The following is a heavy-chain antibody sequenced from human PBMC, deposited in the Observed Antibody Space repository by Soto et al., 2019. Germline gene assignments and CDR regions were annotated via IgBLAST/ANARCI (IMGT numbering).Heavy chain of an antibody. CDR1: GFTFSSYA. V-gene: IGHV3-64D*08. J-gene: IGHJ4*02. CDR3: VKVPPGYYDILTAGGNIDY. CDR2: ISSNGGST. D-gene: IGHD3-9*01. Sequence: GGSLRLSCSASGFTFSSYAMHWVRQAPGKGLEYVSAISSNGGSTYYADSVKGRFTISRDNSKNTLYLQMSSLRAEDTAVYYCVKVPPGYYDILTAGGNIDYWGQGTLVTVSS.